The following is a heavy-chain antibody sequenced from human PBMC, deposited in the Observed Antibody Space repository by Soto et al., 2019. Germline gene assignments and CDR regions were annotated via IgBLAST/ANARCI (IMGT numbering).Heavy chain of an antibody. CDR3: ARAKYYGDSSVYYYYYGMDV. CDR2: IIPIFGTA. CDR1: GGTFSSYA. J-gene: IGHJ6*02. Sequence: GASVKVSCKASGGTFSSYAISWVRQAPGQELEWMGGIIPIFGTANYAQKFQGRVTITADKSTSTAYMELSSLRSEDTAVYYCARAKYYGDSSVYYYYYGMDVWGQGTTVTVSS. D-gene: IGHD4-17*01. V-gene: IGHV1-69*06.